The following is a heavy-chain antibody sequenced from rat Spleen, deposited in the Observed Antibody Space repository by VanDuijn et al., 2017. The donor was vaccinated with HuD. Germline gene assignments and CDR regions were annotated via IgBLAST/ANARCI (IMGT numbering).Heavy chain of an antibody. J-gene: IGHJ2*01. CDR3: SCDGYY. D-gene: IGHD1-12*03. CDR2: IWDDETT. CDR1: GFSLTDNS. V-gene: IGHV2-1*01. Sequence: QVQLKESGPGLVQPSHTLSLTCTVSGFSLTDNSVHWVRQPPGKGLEWMGGIWDDETTDYNPALKSRLSISRDTSKSQVFLRMDSLQTDDTDIYFCSCDGYYCGQGVMVTVSS.